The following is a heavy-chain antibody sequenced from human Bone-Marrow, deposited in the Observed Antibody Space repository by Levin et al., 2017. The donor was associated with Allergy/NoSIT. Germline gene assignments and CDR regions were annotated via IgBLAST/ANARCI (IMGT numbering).Heavy chain of an antibody. CDR3: VRSPPDRGYDLWWFDP. Sequence: PSETLSLTCDVSGGSITSGGSSWSWIRQPPGKGLEWIGYIYNGDTSDYGPSLKGRVTISLDRSNNQFSLRLNSVSAADTAIYYCVRSPPDRGYDLWWFDPWGPGILVAVSS. CDR1: GGSITSGGSS. D-gene: IGHD5-12*01. CDR2: IYNGDTS. J-gene: IGHJ5*02. V-gene: IGHV4-30-2*01.